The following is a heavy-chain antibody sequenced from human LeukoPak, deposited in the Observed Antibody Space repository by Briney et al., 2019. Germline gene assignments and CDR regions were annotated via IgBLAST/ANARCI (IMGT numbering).Heavy chain of an antibody. V-gene: IGHV4-59*12. CDR2: IYYSGST. CDR1: GGSISSYY. J-gene: IGHJ6*03. CDR3: ARIRDFWSGYSLYYYMDV. Sequence: SETLSLTCTVSGGSISSYYWSWIRQPPGKGLEWIGYIYYSGSTNYNPSLKSRVTISVDTSKNQFSLKLSSVTAADTAVYYCARIRDFWSGYSLYYYMDVWGKGTTVTVSS. D-gene: IGHD3-3*01.